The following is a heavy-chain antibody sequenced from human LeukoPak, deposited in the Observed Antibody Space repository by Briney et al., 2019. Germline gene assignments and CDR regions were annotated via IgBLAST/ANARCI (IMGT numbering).Heavy chain of an antibody. D-gene: IGHD2-21*01. CDR3: ARTYCGGDWGLAACSPHDAFDI. CDR2: IIPILGTP. V-gene: IGHV1-69*11. Sequence: SVKVSCKTSGGTFNIFGITWVRRAPGQGLEWMGRIIPILGTPKYAQTFQGRVTITADESTSTAYMELSSLRSEDTAVYYCARTYCGGDWGLAACSPHDAFDIWGQGTMVTVSS. CDR1: GGTFNIFG. J-gene: IGHJ3*02.